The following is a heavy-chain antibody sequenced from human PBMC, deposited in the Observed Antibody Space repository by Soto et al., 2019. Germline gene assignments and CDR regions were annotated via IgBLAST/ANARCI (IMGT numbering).Heavy chain of an antibody. D-gene: IGHD1-7*01. CDR3: ARGDGTRTHNWFDP. Sequence: SETLSLTCTVSGGSISSYYWSWIRQPPGKGLEWIGYIYYNGSTNYNPSLKSRVTISVDTSKNQFSLKLSSVTAADTAGYYCARGDGTRTHNWFDPWGQGTLVTVSS. V-gene: IGHV4-59*01. CDR1: GGSISSYY. CDR2: IYYNGST. J-gene: IGHJ5*02.